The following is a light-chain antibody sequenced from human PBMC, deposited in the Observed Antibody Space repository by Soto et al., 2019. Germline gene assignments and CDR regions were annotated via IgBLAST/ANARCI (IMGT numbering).Light chain of an antibody. CDR2: SNN. CDR1: SSIIGTNT. V-gene: IGLV1-44*01. J-gene: IGLJ2*01. CDR3: EAWDGSLNVVL. Sequence: QSVLTQPPSASGTPGQRVTISCSGSSSIIGTNTVNWYQHLPGSAPKLLIYSNNQRPSGVPDRFSGSKSGTSASLAITGLQADDEADYYCEAWDGSLNVVLFGGGTQLTVL.